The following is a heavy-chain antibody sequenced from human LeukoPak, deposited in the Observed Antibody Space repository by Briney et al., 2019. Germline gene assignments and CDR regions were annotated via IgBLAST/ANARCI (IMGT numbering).Heavy chain of an antibody. V-gene: IGHV3-20*01. D-gene: IGHD2-2*02. CDR3: ARDRCSSTSCYNTPNWFDP. Sequence: PGGSLSLSCAASGFKFDDYGMSWVRQVPGKGLEWVSGINWNGGSRGYADSVKGRFTISRDNAKNSVYLQMNSLRSGDTAFYHCARDRCSSTSCYNTPNWFDPWGQGTPVTVSS. CDR2: INWNGGSR. CDR1: GFKFDDYG. J-gene: IGHJ5*02.